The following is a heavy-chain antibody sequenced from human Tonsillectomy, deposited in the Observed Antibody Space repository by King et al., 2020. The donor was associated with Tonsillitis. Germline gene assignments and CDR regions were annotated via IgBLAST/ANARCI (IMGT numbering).Heavy chain of an antibody. CDR3: AGSFYYGIDG. CDR1: GGSISGYY. J-gene: IGHJ6*02. Sequence: HVQLQESGPGLVKPSETLSLTCTVSGGSISGYYWNWIRQPPGKGLEWIGYRYYSGSTNSNPPLNIPFTTSIDTSKNQFSLGLSSVTAADTAVYYCAGSFYYGIDGWGQGTMVTVSS. V-gene: IGHV4-59*01. CDR2: RYYSGST.